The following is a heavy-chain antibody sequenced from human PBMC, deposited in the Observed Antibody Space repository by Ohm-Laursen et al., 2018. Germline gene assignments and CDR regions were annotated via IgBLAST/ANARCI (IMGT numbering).Heavy chain of an antibody. D-gene: IGHD2-2*02. CDR1: GGTFSSYA. Sequence: GASVKVSCKTSGGTFSSYAISWVRQAPGQGLEWMGGIIPIFGTANYAQKFQGRVTMTRNTSISTAYMELSSLRSEDTAVYYCARSTSRHKRTYYYYYGMDVWGQGTTVTVSS. J-gene: IGHJ6*02. CDR2: IIPIFGTA. V-gene: IGHV1-69*05. CDR3: ARSTSRHKRTYYYYYGMDV.